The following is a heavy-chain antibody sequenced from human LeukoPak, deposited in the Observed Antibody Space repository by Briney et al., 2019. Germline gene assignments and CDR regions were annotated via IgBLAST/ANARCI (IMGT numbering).Heavy chain of an antibody. Sequence: PGGSLRLSCAASGFTFSSYAMSWVRQAPGKGLEWVSAISGSGGSTYYADSVKGRFTISRDNSKNTLYLQMNSLRAEDTAVYYCAKDVVEFYYYYYMDDWGKGTTVTVSS. CDR1: GFTFSSYA. J-gene: IGHJ6*03. D-gene: IGHD1-1*01. V-gene: IGHV3-23*01. CDR3: AKDVVEFYYYYYMDD. CDR2: ISGSGGST.